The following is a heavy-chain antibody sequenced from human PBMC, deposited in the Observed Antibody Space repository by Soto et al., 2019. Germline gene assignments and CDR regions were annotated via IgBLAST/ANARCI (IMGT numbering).Heavy chain of an antibody. J-gene: IGHJ6*02. D-gene: IGHD3-10*01. CDR3: ARGAFGVRASGMDV. CDR1: GYTFTSYD. V-gene: IGHV1-8*02. Sequence: GASVKVSCKASGYTFTSYDINWVRQATGQGLEWMGWMNPNSGNTGYAQKFQGRVTMTRNTSISTAYMELSSLRSEDTAVYYCARGAFGVRASGMDVWGQGTTVTVSS. CDR2: MNPNSGNT.